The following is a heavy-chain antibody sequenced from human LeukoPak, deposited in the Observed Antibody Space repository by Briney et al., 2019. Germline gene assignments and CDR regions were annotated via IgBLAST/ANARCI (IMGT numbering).Heavy chain of an antibody. CDR2: ISRSSSTI. CDR1: GFTFSSSY. Sequence: PGGSLRLSCAGPGFTFSSSYMIWVRQAPGKGLGWVSYISRSSSTIYYADSVKGRFTISRDNAKNSLYLRMNSLRDEDTAVYYCARDQFYAFDIWGQGTMVTVSS. V-gene: IGHV3-48*02. J-gene: IGHJ3*02. CDR3: ARDQFYAFDI.